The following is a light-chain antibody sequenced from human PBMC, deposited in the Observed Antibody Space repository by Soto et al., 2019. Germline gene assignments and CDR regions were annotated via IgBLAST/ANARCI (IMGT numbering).Light chain of an antibody. CDR3: QHFHNWPPWT. CDR2: GAS. CDR1: QSVSSS. Sequence: EVVMTQSPDTLSVSPGEIATLSCRASQSVSSSLAWYQQKPGQAPRLLIYGASTRATGVPARFSGSGSGTEFTLTISSLQSEDVAFYYCQHFHNWPPWTFGQGTRVEIK. J-gene: IGKJ1*01. V-gene: IGKV3-15*01.